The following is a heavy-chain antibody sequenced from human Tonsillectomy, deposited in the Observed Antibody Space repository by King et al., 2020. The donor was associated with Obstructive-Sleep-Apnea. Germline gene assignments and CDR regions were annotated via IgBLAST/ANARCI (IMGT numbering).Heavy chain of an antibody. CDR3: AKVFLEYHYDSSGPDY. J-gene: IGHJ4*02. CDR1: GFTFSKYG. D-gene: IGHD3-22*01. CDR2: FCYVGSKK. V-gene: IGHV3-30*02. Sequence: VQLVQSGGGVVQPGGSLRLSGLASGFTFSKYGMHWVLQAPGRGREWVALFCYVGSKKYYGDFGQGRLTISRDNSKNTLYMQMNSLRAEDTAVDYCAKVFLEYHYDSSGPDYWGQGTLVTVSS.